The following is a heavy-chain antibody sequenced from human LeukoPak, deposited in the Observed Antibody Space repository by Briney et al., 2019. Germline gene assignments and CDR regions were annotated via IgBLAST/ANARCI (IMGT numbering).Heavy chain of an antibody. D-gene: IGHD5-24*01. Sequence: GGSLRLSCAASGFTFRSYAMSWVRQAPGKGLEWVSAISGSGGRTYYADSVRGRFTISRDNSKNTLYLQMNSLRAEDTAVYYCAKESEELAGPNYFDYWGQGTLVTVSS. J-gene: IGHJ4*02. CDR1: GFTFRSYA. CDR3: AKESEELAGPNYFDY. CDR2: ISGSGGRT. V-gene: IGHV3-23*01.